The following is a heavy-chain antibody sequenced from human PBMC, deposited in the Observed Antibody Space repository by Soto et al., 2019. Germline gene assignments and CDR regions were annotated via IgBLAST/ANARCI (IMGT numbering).Heavy chain of an antibody. J-gene: IGHJ5*02. V-gene: IGHV1-69*12. CDR1: GGTFSSYA. D-gene: IGHD2-2*01. CDR2: IIPIFGTA. Sequence: QVQLVQSGAEVKKPGSSVKVSCKASGGTFSSYAISWVRQAPGQGLEWMGGIIPIFGTANYAQKFQGRVTITADESTSTAYMELSSLRSEDTAVYYCARDGEYCISTSCYLEQGFDPWGQGTLVTVSS. CDR3: ARDGEYCISTSCYLEQGFDP.